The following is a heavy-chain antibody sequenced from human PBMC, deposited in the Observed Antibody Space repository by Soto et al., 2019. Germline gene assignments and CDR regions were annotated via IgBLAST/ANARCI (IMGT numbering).Heavy chain of an antibody. V-gene: IGHV3-30*18. Sequence: GGSPRLSCAASGFTFSSYGMHWVRQAPGKGLEWVAVISYDGSNKYYADSVKGRFTISRDNSKNTLYLQMNSLRAEDTAVYYCAKGDCSSTSCYFGTLFDYWGQGTLVTVSS. J-gene: IGHJ4*02. CDR1: GFTFSSYG. CDR2: ISYDGSNK. D-gene: IGHD2-2*01. CDR3: AKGDCSSTSCYFGTLFDY.